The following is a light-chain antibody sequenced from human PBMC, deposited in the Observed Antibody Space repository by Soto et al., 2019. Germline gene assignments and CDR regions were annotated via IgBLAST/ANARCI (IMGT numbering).Light chain of an antibody. V-gene: IGKV3-11*01. J-gene: IGKJ4*01. Sequence: EIVLTQSPATLSLSPGDTATLSCRASQNISSSLAWYQQKPGQAPRLLIYASSNRATGFPARFSGSGAGTDFSLTSRSLEPEDLAVYYCQQRSTWPPVTFGGGTKVEIK. CDR2: ASS. CDR1: QNISSS. CDR3: QQRSTWPPVT.